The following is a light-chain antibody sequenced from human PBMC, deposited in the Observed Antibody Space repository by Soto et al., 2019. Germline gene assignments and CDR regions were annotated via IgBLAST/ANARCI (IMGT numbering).Light chain of an antibody. CDR2: GAS. Sequence: EIVLTQSPGTLSLSPGERASLSCRASQRISSGYLAWYQQKPGQAPRLLIYGASNRATDIPDRFSGRGSGTDFTLSISTLEPEDCGVYYCQQYGSSPPSSTFGQGTRLDIK. J-gene: IGKJ5*01. V-gene: IGKV3-20*01. CDR1: QRISSGY. CDR3: QQYGSSPPSST.